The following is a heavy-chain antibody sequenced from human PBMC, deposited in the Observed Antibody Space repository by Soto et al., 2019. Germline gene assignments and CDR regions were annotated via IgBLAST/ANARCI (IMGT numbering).Heavy chain of an antibody. CDR3: ATRPYYDSSGYGPWDY. V-gene: IGHV1-24*01. CDR2: FDPEDGET. J-gene: IGHJ4*02. Sequence: ASVKVSCKXSGYTLTELSMHWVRQAPGKGLEWMGGFDPEDGETIYAQKFQGRVTMTEDTSTDTAYMELSSLRSEDTAVYYCATRPYYDSSGYGPWDYWGQGTLVTVSS. D-gene: IGHD3-22*01. CDR1: GYTLTELS.